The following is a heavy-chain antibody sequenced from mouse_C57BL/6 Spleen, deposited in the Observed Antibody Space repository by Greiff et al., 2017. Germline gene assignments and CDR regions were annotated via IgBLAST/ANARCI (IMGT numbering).Heavy chain of an antibody. J-gene: IGHJ4*01. CDR2: LDPETGGT. Sequence: VQLQQSGAELVRPGASVTLSCKASGYTFTDYEMHWVKQTPVHGLEWIGALDPETGGTAYNQKFKGKAILTADKSSSTAYMELRSLTSEDSAFYYCTRSRDGYYDYAMDYWGQGTSVTVSS. CDR3: TRSRDGYYDYAMDY. D-gene: IGHD2-3*01. V-gene: IGHV1-15*01. CDR1: GYTFTDYE.